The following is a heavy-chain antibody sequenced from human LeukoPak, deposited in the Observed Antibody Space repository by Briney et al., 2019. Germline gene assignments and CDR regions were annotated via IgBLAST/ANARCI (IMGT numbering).Heavy chain of an antibody. CDR2: IYYSGST. CDR3: ARQGNGDLYYFDY. Sequence: SETLSLTCTVSGGSISYYYWSWIRQPPGKGLEWIGCIYYSGSTKYNPSLKSQITISVDTSKNQFSLKLSSVAAADTAMYYCARQGNGDLYYFDYWGQGTLVTVSS. CDR1: GGSISYYY. D-gene: IGHD4-17*01. V-gene: IGHV4-59*08. J-gene: IGHJ4*02.